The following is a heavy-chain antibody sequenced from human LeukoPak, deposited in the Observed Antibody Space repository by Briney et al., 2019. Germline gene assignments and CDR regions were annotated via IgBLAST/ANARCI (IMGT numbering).Heavy chain of an antibody. V-gene: IGHV4-30-2*01. D-gene: IGHD3-22*01. CDR2: IYHSGST. J-gene: IGHJ4*02. CDR3: ARSGRYDGSGWRPYYFDY. Sequence: PSETLSLTCAVSGGSISSGGYSWSWIRQPPGKGLEWIGYIYHSGSTYYNPSLKSRVTISVDRSKNQFSLKLSSVTAADTAVYYCARSGRYDGSGWRPYYFDYWGQGTLVTVSS. CDR1: GGSISSGGYS.